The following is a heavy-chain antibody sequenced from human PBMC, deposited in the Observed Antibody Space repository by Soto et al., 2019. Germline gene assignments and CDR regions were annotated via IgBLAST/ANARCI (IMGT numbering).Heavy chain of an antibody. CDR2: IYYSGST. CDR1: GGSISSGGYY. J-gene: IGHJ4*02. V-gene: IGHV4-31*03. CDR3: ARDQPADYYDSSGYYPPTYYFDY. D-gene: IGHD3-22*01. Sequence: QVQLQESGPGLVKPSQTLSLTCTVSGGSISSGGYYWSWIRQHPGKGLEWIGYIYYSGSTYYNPSLKSRVTISVDPSKNQFSLKLSSVTAADTAVYYCARDQPADYYDSSGYYPPTYYFDYWGQGTLVTVSS.